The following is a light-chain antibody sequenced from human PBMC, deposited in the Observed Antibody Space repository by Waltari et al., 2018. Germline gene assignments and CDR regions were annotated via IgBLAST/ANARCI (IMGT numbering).Light chain of an antibody. CDR3: SRYAGRGTVV. V-gene: IGLV2-23*02. CDR1: SSDVGSYNL. Sequence: QSALTPPASVSGSPAQSTTISRTGTSSDVGSYNLVFSYQQYPGKAPPFIVYKLSNRPSGMSNRFSASKCGTATSLRITGLQAEDEADYYCSRYAGRGTVVFGGGTKLTGL. J-gene: IGLJ2*01. CDR2: KLS.